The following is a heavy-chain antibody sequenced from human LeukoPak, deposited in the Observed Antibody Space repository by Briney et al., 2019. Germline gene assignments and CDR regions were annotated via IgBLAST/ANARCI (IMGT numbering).Heavy chain of an antibody. J-gene: IGHJ4*02. CDR1: GYTFTSYD. CDR2: MNPNSGNT. D-gene: IGHD1-26*01. CDR3: ATLPLGATVGAFDY. V-gene: IGHV1-8*01. Sequence: ASVKVSCKASGYTFTSYDINWVRQATGQGLEWMGWMNPNSGNTGYAQKFQGRVTMTRNTSISTAYMELSSLRSEDTAVYYCATLPLGATVGAFDYWGQGTLVTVSS.